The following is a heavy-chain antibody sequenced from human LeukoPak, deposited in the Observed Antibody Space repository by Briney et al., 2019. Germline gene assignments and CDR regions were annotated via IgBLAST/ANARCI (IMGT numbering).Heavy chain of an antibody. J-gene: IGHJ2*01. Sequence: SETLSLTCAVYGGSFSGYYWSWIRQPPGKGLEWLGGVNHGGGANYNPSLKSRVTMSVDTSKNHFSLELSSVTAADTAIYYCARANAVTTVLFDLWGRGTLVTVSS. CDR1: GGSFSGYY. CDR2: VNHGGGA. V-gene: IGHV4-34*01. CDR3: ARANAVTTVLFDL. D-gene: IGHD4-17*01.